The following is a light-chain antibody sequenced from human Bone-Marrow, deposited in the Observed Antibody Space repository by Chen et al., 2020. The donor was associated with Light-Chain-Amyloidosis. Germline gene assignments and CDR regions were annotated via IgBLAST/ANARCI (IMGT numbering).Light chain of an antibody. V-gene: IGLV3-21*02. CDR2: DDS. J-gene: IGLJ3*02. CDR3: QVWDSSSDRPV. Sequence: SYVLTQPSSVSVAPGQTATIACGGNNIGSKSVHWYQQTPGQAPLLVVYDDSDRPSGIPERLSGSNSGNTATLTISRVEAGDEADYYCQVWDSSSDRPVFGGGTKLTVL. CDR1: NIGSKS.